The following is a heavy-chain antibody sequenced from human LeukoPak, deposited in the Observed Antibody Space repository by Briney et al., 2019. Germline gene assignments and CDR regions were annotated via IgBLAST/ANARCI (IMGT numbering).Heavy chain of an antibody. V-gene: IGHV3-23*01. CDR3: SRIKYGGNSGYHFDY. J-gene: IGHJ4*02. D-gene: IGHD4-23*01. CDR2: IGDSGSGG. CDR1: GFNFNYFA. Sequence: PGGTLRLSCSASGFNFNYFAMSWIRQAPGKGLEWVSTIGDSGSGGFYADSVRGRFTISRDNSKNIVYLQMHSLRVDDSAVYYCSRIKYGGNSGYHFDYWGQGTLVTVSS.